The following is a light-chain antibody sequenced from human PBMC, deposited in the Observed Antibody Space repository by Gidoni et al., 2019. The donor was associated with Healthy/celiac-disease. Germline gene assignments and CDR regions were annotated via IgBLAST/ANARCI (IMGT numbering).Light chain of an antibody. CDR1: QNVSSN. CDR3: QQYNKWPPLT. Sequence: EIVMTQSPATLSVSPGERATLSCRASQNVSSNLAWYQQKPGQPPRLLIYGASTRATGIPVRFSGSGSGTEFTLTISSLQSEDFAVYYCQQYNKWPPLTFGGGTKVGIK. CDR2: GAS. J-gene: IGKJ4*01. V-gene: IGKV3-15*01.